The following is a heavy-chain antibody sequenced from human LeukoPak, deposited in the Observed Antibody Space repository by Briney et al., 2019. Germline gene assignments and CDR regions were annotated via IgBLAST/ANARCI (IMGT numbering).Heavy chain of an antibody. J-gene: IGHJ4*02. Sequence: GRSLRLSCAASGFTFSSYAMHWVRQAPGKGLEWAAVISYDGSNKYYADSVKGRFTISRDNSKNTLYLQMNSLRAEDTAVYYCASIPAAIYWGQGTLVTVSS. V-gene: IGHV3-30*04. CDR2: ISYDGSNK. CDR1: GFTFSSYA. D-gene: IGHD2-2*01. CDR3: ASIPAAIY.